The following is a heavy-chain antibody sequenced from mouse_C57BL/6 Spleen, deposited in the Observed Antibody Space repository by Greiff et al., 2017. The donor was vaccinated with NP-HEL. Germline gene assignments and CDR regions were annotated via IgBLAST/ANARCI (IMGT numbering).Heavy chain of an antibody. V-gene: IGHV2-2*01. CDR2: IWRGGST. CDR1: GFSFTSYG. Sequence: QVQLKESGPGLVQPSQSLSITCTVSGFSFTSYGVHWVRQSPGKGLEWLGVIWRGGSTDYNAAFISRLSISKDNSKSQVFFKMNSLQADDTAIYYCARTMYGYDERENAMDYWGQGTSVTVSS. CDR3: ARTMYGYDERENAMDY. J-gene: IGHJ4*01. D-gene: IGHD2-2*01.